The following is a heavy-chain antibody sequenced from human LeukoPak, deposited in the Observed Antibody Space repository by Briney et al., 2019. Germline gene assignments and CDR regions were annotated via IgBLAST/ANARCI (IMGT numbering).Heavy chain of an antibody. V-gene: IGHV3-30*18. CDR3: AKDTRGPGDLVVPKDRGYY. D-gene: IGHD2-15*01. CDR2: ISYDGSNK. CDR1: GFTFSSYG. J-gene: IGHJ4*02. Sequence: PGRSLRLSCAASGFTFSSYGMHWVRQAPGKGLEWVAVISYDGSNKYYADSVKGRFTISRDNSKNTLYLQMNGLRAEDTAVYYCAKDTRGPGDLVVPKDRGYYWGQGTLVTVSS.